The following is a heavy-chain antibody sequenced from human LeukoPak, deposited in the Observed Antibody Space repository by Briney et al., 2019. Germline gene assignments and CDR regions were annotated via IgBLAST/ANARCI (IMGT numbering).Heavy chain of an antibody. CDR3: ARKRAPFDY. J-gene: IGHJ4*02. V-gene: IGHV4-34*01. D-gene: IGHD4/OR15-4a*01. CDR2: IYYSGST. Sequence: SETLSLTCAVYGGSFSGYYWSWIRQPPGKGLEWIGSIYYSGSTYYNPSLKSRVTISVDTSKNQFSLKLSSVTAADTAVYYCARKRAPFDYWGQGTLVTVSS. CDR1: GGSFSGYY.